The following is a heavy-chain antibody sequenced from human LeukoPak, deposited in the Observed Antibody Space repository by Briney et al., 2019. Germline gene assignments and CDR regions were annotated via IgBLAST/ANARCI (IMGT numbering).Heavy chain of an antibody. D-gene: IGHD3-3*01. CDR3: ARDEATRDFWSGYRFEY. CDR2: IYSGGST. CDR1: GFTVSSNY. Sequence: GGSLRLSCAASGFTVSSNYMSWVRQAPGKGLEWVSVIYSGGSTYYADSVKGRFTISRDNSKNTLYLQMNSLRAEDTAVYYCARDEATRDFWSGYRFEYWGQGTLVTVSS. J-gene: IGHJ4*02. V-gene: IGHV3-53*01.